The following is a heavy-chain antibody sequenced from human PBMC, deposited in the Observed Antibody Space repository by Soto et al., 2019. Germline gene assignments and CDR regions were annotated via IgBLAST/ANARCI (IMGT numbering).Heavy chain of an antibody. V-gene: IGHV4-30-2*01. CDR1: GGTISSGCYS. CDR3: ARYSIAARRGIDY. J-gene: IGHJ4*02. CDR2: IYHSGST. Sequence: SETLSLTCAVAGGTISSGCYSWSWIRQPPGKGLEWIGYIYHSGSTYYNPSLKSRVTISVDRSKNQFSLKLSSVTAADTAVYYCARYSIAARRGIDYWGQGTLVTVSS. D-gene: IGHD6-6*01.